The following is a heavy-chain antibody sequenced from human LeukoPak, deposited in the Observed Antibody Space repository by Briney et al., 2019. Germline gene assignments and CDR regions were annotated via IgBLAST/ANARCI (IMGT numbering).Heavy chain of an antibody. V-gene: IGHV3-53*01. Sequence: GGSLRLSCAASGFTVSSNYMSWVRQAPGKGLEWVSVIYSGGSTYYADSVKGRFTISRDNSKNTLYLQMNSLRAEDTAVYYCAVPYRGSGWYGRYDAFDIWGQGTMVTVSS. CDR1: GFTVSSNY. CDR3: AVPYRGSGWYGRYDAFDI. CDR2: IYSGGST. D-gene: IGHD6-19*01. J-gene: IGHJ3*02.